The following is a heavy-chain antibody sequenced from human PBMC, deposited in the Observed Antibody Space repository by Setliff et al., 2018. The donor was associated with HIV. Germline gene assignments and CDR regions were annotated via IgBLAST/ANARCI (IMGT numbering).Heavy chain of an antibody. J-gene: IGHJ4*02. CDR2: IYTSRGT. V-gene: IGHV4-4*09. CDR1: GGSISGYH. Sequence: SETLSLTCTVSGGSISGYHWNWLRQTPGKGLEWIGYIYTSRGTNYNHSLRTRVIISVDTSKNQFSLRLTSVTAADTAVYYCARKGNWNYPYDYWGQGTLVTVSS. CDR3: ARKGNWNYPYDY. D-gene: IGHD1-7*01.